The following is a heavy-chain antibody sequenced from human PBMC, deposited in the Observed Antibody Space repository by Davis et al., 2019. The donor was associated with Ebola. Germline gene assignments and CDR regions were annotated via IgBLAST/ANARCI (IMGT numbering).Heavy chain of an antibody. J-gene: IGHJ5*02. D-gene: IGHD4-11*01. Sequence: ASVKVSCKASGYTFTSYAMHWVRQAPGQRLEWMGWNNAGNGNTKYSQKFQGRVTITRDTSASTAYMELSRLRSEDTAVYYCARSEGVYSNYLGWDWFDPWGQGTLVTVSS. CDR3: ARSEGVYSNYLGWDWFDP. CDR2: NNAGNGNT. CDR1: GYTFTSYA. V-gene: IGHV1-3*01.